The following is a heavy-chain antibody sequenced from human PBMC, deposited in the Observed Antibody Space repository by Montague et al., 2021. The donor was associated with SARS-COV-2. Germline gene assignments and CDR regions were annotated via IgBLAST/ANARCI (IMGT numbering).Heavy chain of an antibody. J-gene: IGHJ4*02. V-gene: IGHV4-59*13. Sequence: SETLSLTCTVSGGSISSYYWSWIRHPPGTGLEWIGYMYYSGSTNYNPSLKSRVTLSVDTSKNKFSLKLSSVTAADTAVYYCARDFDYWGQGTLVTVSS. CDR3: ARDFDY. CDR2: MYYSGST. CDR1: GGSISSYY.